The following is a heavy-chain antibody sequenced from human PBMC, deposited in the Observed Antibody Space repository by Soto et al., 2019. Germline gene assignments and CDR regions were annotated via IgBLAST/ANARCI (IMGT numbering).Heavy chain of an antibody. J-gene: IGHJ4*02. Sequence: QVQLQESGPGLVKPSETLSLTCTVSGGSISRYYWSWIRQPPGKGLEWIGYIYYSGSTNYNPSLKSRVTISVDTSKNQFSLKLSSVTAADTAVYYCARDGGGYSSSWPYDYWGQGTLVTVSS. V-gene: IGHV4-59*01. CDR2: IYYSGST. CDR3: ARDGGGYSSSWPYDY. CDR1: GGSISRYY. D-gene: IGHD6-13*01.